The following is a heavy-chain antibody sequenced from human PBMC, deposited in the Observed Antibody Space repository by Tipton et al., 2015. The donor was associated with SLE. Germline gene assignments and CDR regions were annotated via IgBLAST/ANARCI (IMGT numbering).Heavy chain of an antibody. Sequence: LSLTCTVSGGSISSYYWSWIRQPPGKGLEWIGYIYYSGSTNYNPSLKSRVTISVDTSKNQFSLKLSSVTAADTAVYYCARSGSYPYCYYYMDVWGKGTTVTVSS. J-gene: IGHJ6*03. V-gene: IGHV4-59*01. D-gene: IGHD1-26*01. CDR3: ARSGSYPYCYYYMDV. CDR1: GGSISSYY. CDR2: IYYSGST.